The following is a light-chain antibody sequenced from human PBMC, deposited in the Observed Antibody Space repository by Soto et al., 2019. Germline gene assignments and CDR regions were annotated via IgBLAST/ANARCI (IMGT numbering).Light chain of an antibody. Sequence: EIVLTQSPGTLSLPPEERATLSCRASQSVISNYLAWYQQKPGQPPRLLIYGASTRATGIPDRFSGSGSGTDFTLTISRLEPEDFAVYYCQQYNWSLTWTFGQGTKVDIK. CDR1: QSVISNY. CDR2: GAS. J-gene: IGKJ1*01. V-gene: IGKV3-20*01. CDR3: QQYNWSLTWT.